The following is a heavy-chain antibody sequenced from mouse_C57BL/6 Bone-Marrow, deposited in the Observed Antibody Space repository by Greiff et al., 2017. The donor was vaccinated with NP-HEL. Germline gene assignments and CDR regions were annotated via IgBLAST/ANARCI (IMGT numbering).Heavy chain of an antibody. CDR3: AIKGYIIYAYAMDY. D-gene: IGHD2-5*01. J-gene: IGHJ4*01. CDR1: GFSLTSYA. V-gene: IGHV2-9-1*01. Sequence: QVQLKESGPGLVAPSQSLSITCTVSGFSLTSYAISWVRQPPGKGLEWLGVIWTGGGTNYNSALKSRLSISKDNSKRQDFLKMNSLQTDDTARYXCAIKGYIIYAYAMDYGGKGTSVPVSS. CDR2: IWTGGGT.